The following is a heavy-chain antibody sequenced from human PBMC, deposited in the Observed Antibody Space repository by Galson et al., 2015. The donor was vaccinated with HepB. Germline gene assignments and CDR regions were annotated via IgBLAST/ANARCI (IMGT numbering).Heavy chain of an antibody. Sequence: SVKVSCKASGGTFSSYTISWVRQAPGQGLEWMGWINTNTGNPTYAQGFTGRFVFSLDTSVSTAYLQISSLKAEDTAVYYCAYSSGRYGPEYFQHWGQGTLVTVSS. D-gene: IGHD6-19*01. CDR1: GGTFSSYT. CDR2: INTNTGNP. V-gene: IGHV7-4-1*02. J-gene: IGHJ1*01. CDR3: AYSSGRYGPEYFQH.